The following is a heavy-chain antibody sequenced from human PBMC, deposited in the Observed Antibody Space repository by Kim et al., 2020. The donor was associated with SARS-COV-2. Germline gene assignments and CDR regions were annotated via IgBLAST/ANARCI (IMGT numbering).Heavy chain of an antibody. J-gene: IGHJ3*02. CDR2: INHSGST. D-gene: IGHD5-12*01. Sequence: SETLSLTCAVYGGSFSGYYWSWIRQPPGKGLEWIGEINHSGSTNYNPSLKSRVTISVDTSKNQFSLKLSSVTAADTAVYYCARWVVEMATSSSTDAFDIWGQGTMVTVSS. CDR1: GGSFSGYY. CDR3: ARWVVEMATSSSTDAFDI. V-gene: IGHV4-34*01.